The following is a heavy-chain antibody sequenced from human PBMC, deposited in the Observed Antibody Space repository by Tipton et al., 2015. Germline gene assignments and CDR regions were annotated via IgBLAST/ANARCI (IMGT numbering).Heavy chain of an antibody. CDR3: ARARFGGNSGDWSFDL. D-gene: IGHD4-23*01. CDR1: GYTFTSYS. J-gene: IGHJ2*01. V-gene: IGHV1-18*01. CDR2: ISAYNGNT. Sequence: QVQLVQSGAEVKKPGASVKVSCKASGYTFTSYSITWVRQAPGQGLEWMGWISAYNGNTNYVQKLQGRVTMTRDTSTSTVYMELGSLTSDDTAVYYCARARFGGNSGDWSFDLWGRGTLVTVSS.